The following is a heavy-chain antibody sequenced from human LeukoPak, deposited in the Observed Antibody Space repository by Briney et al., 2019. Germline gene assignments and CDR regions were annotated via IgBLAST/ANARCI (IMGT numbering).Heavy chain of an antibody. CDR3: AKETLRRYGMDV. Sequence: GGSLRLSCAASGFTFDDYAMHWVRQAPGKGLEWVSGISWNSGSIGYAGSVKGRFTISRDNAKNSLYLQMNSLRAEDTALYYCAKETLRRYGMDVWGQGTTVTVSS. CDR1: GFTFDDYA. CDR2: ISWNSGSI. J-gene: IGHJ6*02. V-gene: IGHV3-9*01.